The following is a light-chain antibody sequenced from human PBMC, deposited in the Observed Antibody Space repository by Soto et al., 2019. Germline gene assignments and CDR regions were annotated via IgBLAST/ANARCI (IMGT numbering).Light chain of an antibody. CDR1: SGDIAAYNF. CDR3: SSYMATTTVAV. CDR2: EVT. V-gene: IGLV2-14*01. J-gene: IGLJ3*02. Sequence: QSVLTQPASVSGSPGQSITISCTGASGDIAAYNFVSWYQHRPGKAPKLMIYEVTNRPSGVSIRFSGSKSGDTASLTISDLQAEDEADYYCSSYMATTTVAVFGGGTKLTVL.